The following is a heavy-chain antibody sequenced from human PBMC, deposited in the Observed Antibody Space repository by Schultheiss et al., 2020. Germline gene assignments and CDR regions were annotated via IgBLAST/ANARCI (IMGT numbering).Heavy chain of an antibody. CDR1: GYTFTGYY. V-gene: IGHV1-2*06. CDR2: INPNSGGT. Sequence: GESLKISCKASGYTFTGYYMHWVRQAPGQGLEWMGRINPNSGGTNYAQKFQGRVTMTRDTSISTAYMELSRLRSDDTAVYYCAREEQWLFTDLDYWGQGTLVTVSS. J-gene: IGHJ4*02. CDR3: AREEQWLFTDLDY. D-gene: IGHD6-19*01.